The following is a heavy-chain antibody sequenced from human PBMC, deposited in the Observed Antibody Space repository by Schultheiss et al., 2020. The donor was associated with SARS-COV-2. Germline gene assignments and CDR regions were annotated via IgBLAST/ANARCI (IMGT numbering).Heavy chain of an antibody. CDR1: GGSFSDYY. CDR2: INHSGST. D-gene: IGHD6-6*01. Sequence: SQTLSLTCAVYGGSFSDYYWNWIRQAPGKGLEWIGEINHSGSTNYNPSLKSRVTISVDTSKNQFSLKVSSVTAADTAVYYCARGGAARQPPPVWGQGTLVTVSS. J-gene: IGHJ4*02. CDR3: ARGGAARQPPPV. V-gene: IGHV4-34*01.